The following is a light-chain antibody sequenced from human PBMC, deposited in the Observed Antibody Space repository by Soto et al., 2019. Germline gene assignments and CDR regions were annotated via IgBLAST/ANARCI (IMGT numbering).Light chain of an antibody. CDR2: DVT. CDR3: STHTPSTTRQLV. CDR1: SSDVGGYNY. J-gene: IGLJ1*01. V-gene: IGLV2-14*03. Sequence: QSVLTQPASVSGSPGQSITISCTGTSSDVGGYNYVSWYQHHPGKAPKLIIYDVTNRPSGVSNPFSGSKSGNTASLTISGLQPEDEADYYSSTHTPSTTRQLVFGPGTKVPVL.